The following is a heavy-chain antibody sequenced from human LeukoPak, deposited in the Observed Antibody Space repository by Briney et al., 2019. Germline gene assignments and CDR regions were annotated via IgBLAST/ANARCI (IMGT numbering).Heavy chain of an antibody. CDR3: VRHDQLLGASFDP. CDR1: GGSISRGSYS. CDR2: IYYSGST. V-gene: IGHV4-39*02. D-gene: IGHD3-10*01. Sequence: PSETLSLTCTVSGGSISRGSYSWGWIRQPPGKGLEWIGSIYYSGSTYYNPSLKSRVSISIDTSKIHFSLKLSSVTAADTAVYYCVRHDQLLGASFDPWGPGTLVTVSS. J-gene: IGHJ5*02.